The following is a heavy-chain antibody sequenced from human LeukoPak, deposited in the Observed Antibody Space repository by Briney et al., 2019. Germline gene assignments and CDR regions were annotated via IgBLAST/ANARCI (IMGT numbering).Heavy chain of an antibody. CDR3: ARDKGSSGYPNFDC. CDR1: GFTFSDYA. CDR2: ISYDGSNK. V-gene: IGHV3-30-3*01. J-gene: IGHJ4*02. D-gene: IGHD3-22*01. Sequence: PGGSLRLSCAASGFTFSDYAMHWVRQAPGKGLEWVAVISYDGSNKYYADSVKGRFTISRDNSKNTLYLQMNSLRAEDTAVYYCARDKGSSGYPNFDCWGQGTLVTVSS.